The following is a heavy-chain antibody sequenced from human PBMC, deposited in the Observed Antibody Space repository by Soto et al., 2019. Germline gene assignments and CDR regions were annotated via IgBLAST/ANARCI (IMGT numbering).Heavy chain of an antibody. CDR3: ARLIPSDHGDYWYFDL. Sequence: SETLSLTCTVSGGSISSSSYYWGWIRQPPGKGLEWIGSIYYSGSTYYNPSLKSRVTISVDTSKNQFSLKLSSVTAADTAVYYCARLIPSDHGDYWYFDLWGRGTLVTVSS. CDR1: GGSISSSSYY. D-gene: IGHD4-17*01. J-gene: IGHJ2*01. CDR2: IYYSGST. V-gene: IGHV4-39*01.